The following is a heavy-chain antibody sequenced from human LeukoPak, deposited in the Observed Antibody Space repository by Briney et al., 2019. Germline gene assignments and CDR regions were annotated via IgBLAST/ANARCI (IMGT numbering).Heavy chain of an antibody. Sequence: GGSLRLSCAASGFTFSNHWMHWVRQAPGKGLEWVSVIYSGGSTYYADSVKGRFTISRDNSKNTLYLQMNSLRAEDTAVYYCARETGMVATGYYFDYWGQGTLVTVSS. D-gene: IGHD5-12*01. CDR3: ARETGMVATGYYFDY. J-gene: IGHJ4*02. V-gene: IGHV3-53*01. CDR1: GFTFSNHW. CDR2: IYSGGST.